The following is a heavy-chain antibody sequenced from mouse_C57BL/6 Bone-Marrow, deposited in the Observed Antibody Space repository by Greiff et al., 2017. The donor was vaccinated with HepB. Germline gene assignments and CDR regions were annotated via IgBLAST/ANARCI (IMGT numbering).Heavy chain of an antibody. CDR2: IWRGGST. J-gene: IGHJ3*01. D-gene: IGHD2-1*01. CDR1: GFSLTSYG. Sequence: QVQLQQSGPGLVQPSQSLSITCTVSGFSLTSYGVHWVRQSPGKGLEWLGVIWRGGSTDYNAAFMSRLSITKDNSKSQVFFKMNSLQADDTAIYYCAKGVVYGNYWAWFAYWGQGTLVTVSA. CDR3: AKGVVYGNYWAWFAY. V-gene: IGHV2-5*01.